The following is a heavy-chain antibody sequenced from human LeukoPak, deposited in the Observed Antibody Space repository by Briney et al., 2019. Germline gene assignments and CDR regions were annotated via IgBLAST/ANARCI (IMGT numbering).Heavy chain of an antibody. CDR3: ARPSITMVRGFDP. D-gene: IGHD3-10*01. CDR2: IYYSGST. J-gene: IGHJ5*02. V-gene: IGHV4-39*01. Sequence: SETLSLTCTVSGGSISSSSYYWGRTRQPPGKGLEWIGSIYYSGSTYYNPSLKSRVTISVDTSKNQFSLKLSSVTAADTAVYYCARPSITMVRGFDPWGQGTLVTVSS. CDR1: GGSISSSSYY.